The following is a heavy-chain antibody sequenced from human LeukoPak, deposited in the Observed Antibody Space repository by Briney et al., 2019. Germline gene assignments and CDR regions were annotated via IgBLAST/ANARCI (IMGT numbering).Heavy chain of an antibody. CDR1: GFTFSSYS. CDR3: ARDGRPFDI. CDR2: ISSSSTL. Sequence: PGGSLRLSCAASGFTFSSYSMSWVRQAPGKGLEWAAYISSSSTLHYADPVKGRFTISRDNAKNSLYLQMNSLRDEDTAVYYCARDGRPFDIWGQGTMVTVSS. J-gene: IGHJ3*02. V-gene: IGHV3-48*02.